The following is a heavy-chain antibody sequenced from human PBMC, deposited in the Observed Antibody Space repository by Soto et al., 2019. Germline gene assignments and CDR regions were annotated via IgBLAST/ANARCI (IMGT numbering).Heavy chain of an antibody. D-gene: IGHD3-10*01. CDR3: AREWITMVRGVISD. V-gene: IGHV1-69*06. CDR1: GGTFSSYA. J-gene: IGHJ4*02. CDR2: IIPIFGTA. Sequence: ASVKVSCKASGGTFSSYAISWVRQAPGQGLEWMGGIIPIFGTANYAQKFQGRVTITADKSTGTAYMELSSLRSEDTAVYYCAREWITMVRGVISDWGQGTLVTVSS.